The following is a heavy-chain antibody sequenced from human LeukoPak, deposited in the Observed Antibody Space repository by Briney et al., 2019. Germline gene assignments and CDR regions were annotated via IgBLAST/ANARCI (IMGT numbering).Heavy chain of an antibody. CDR2: ISYDGSNK. CDR3: AKSAYYYDSSGYSRAAFDI. CDR1: GFTFSSYG. V-gene: IGHV3-30*18. J-gene: IGHJ3*02. D-gene: IGHD3-22*01. Sequence: GGSLRLSCAASGFTFSSYGMHWVRQAPGKGLEWVAVISYDGSNKYYADSVKGRFTISRDNSKNTLYLQMNSLRAEDTAVYYCAKSAYYYDSSGYSRAAFDIWGQGTMVTVSS.